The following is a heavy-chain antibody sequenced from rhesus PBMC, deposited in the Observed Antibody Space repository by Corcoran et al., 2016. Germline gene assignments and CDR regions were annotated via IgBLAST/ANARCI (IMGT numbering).Heavy chain of an antibody. CDR2: SVNVGDST. Sequence: EVQLVESGGGLVQAGGSLRLSCAASGFTFSSYGMNWVRQAPGKGLEWVIYSVNVGDSTYYTDSVNARFTISRDNAKNTLSLQMDSLRAKDTAVYYCANDQGHTTFYGLDSWGQGVVVTVSS. CDR3: ANDQGHTTFYGLDS. D-gene: IGHD2-33*01. J-gene: IGHJ6*01. CDR1: GFTFSSYG. V-gene: IGHV3S5*01.